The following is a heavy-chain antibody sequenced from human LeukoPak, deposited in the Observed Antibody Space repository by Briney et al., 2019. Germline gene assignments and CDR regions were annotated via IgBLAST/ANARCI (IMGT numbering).Heavy chain of an antibody. CDR2: ISYDGNYE. J-gene: IGHJ4*02. CDR3: ARAPGVAPHAGYYLDY. V-gene: IGHV3-30-3*01. CDR1: GFTFSSYA. D-gene: IGHD1-14*01. Sequence: GGSLRLSCAASGFTFSSYAMHWVRQAPGKGLDWVAVISYDGNYEYYADSVKGRFTISRDNSKNTLNLQMNSLRAEDTAVYYCARAPGVAPHAGYYLDYWGQGTLVTVSS.